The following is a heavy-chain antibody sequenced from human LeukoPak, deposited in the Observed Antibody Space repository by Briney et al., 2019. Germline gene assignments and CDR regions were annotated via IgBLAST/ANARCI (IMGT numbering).Heavy chain of an antibody. V-gene: IGHV3-15*01. CDR2: IKSKTDGGPT. D-gene: IGHD7-27*01. CDR1: GFTFSNSW. J-gene: IGHJ4*02. Sequence: GASLRLSCAASGFTFSNSWMNWVRQAPGKVLEWVGRIKSKTDGGPTDYVAPVKGRFTISRDASKNTLYLQVNSLNTEDTAVYYCTTGNWGSFSYWGQGTLVTVSS. CDR3: TTGNWGSFSY.